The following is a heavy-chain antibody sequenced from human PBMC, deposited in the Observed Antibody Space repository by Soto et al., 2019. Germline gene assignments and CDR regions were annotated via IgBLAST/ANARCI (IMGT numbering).Heavy chain of an antibody. V-gene: IGHV3-48*01. CDR3: ARDAAAGTGGFCALDI. D-gene: IGHD6-13*01. CDR2: ISRTGDSI. CDR1: GFTLSSHD. J-gene: IGHJ3*02. Sequence: EVQLVESGGGLVQPGGSLRLSCAASGFTLSSHDMNWVRQAPGKGLEWVSFISRTGDSIYYGDSVRGRFTISRDTAKNSLYLQVDSLRADDTAVYYCARDAAAGTGGFCALDIWGQGTMVTVSS.